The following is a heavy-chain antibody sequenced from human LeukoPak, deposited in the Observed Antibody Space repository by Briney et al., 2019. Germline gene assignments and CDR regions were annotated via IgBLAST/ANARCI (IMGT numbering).Heavy chain of an antibody. J-gene: IGHJ5*02. V-gene: IGHV1-69*06. CDR3: ARAGIPGYCTNVTCSNWLDP. CDR1: GDTFTTYA. D-gene: IGHD2-8*01. Sequence: SVKVSCKTSGDTFTTYAIIWVRQAPGQGLEGMGGIIPMFGTPNYAQRLQGRVTITADKSTKTAYMELSSLRSEDTAVHYCARAGIPGYCTNVTCSNWLDPWGQGTLVTVSS. CDR2: IIPMFGTP.